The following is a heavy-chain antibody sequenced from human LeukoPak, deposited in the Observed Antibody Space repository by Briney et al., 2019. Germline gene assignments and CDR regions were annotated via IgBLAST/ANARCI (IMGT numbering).Heavy chain of an antibody. CDR3: ARRRARSGWLGLEYRWFDP. V-gene: IGHV4-34*01. D-gene: IGHD6-19*01. CDR2: INQRGST. Sequence: PSETLSLTCSVYGGSFSGYYWSWIRQPPGKGLEWIGEINQRGSTDYNPSLKRRVTISVDTSKNQFSLKMSSVTAAETAVYYCARRRARSGWLGLEYRWFDPWGQGTLVTVSS. CDR1: GGSFSGYY. J-gene: IGHJ5*02.